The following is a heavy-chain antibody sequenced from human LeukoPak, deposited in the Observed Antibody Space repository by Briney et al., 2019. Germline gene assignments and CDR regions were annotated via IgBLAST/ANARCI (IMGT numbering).Heavy chain of an antibody. CDR3: ARAPTVLVGYCSSSSCQADY. J-gene: IGHJ4*02. Sequence: GGSLRLSCAASGFTFSNFGVNWVRQAPGKGLEWVSYISSRSSTIYYADSVKGRCTISRDNAKNSLYLQLNSLRAEDTAVYYCARAPTVLVGYCSSSSCQADYWGQGTLVTVSS. D-gene: IGHD2-2*01. CDR1: GFTFSNFG. CDR2: ISSRSSTI. V-gene: IGHV3-48*04.